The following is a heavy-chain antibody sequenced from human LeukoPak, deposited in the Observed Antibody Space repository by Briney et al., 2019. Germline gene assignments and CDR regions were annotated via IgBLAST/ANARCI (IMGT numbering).Heavy chain of an antibody. D-gene: IGHD1-1*01. J-gene: IGHJ5*02. CDR2: IYTSGST. CDR3: ARLVQLERPNWFDP. Sequence: SETLSLTCTVSGGSISSYYWSWIRQLAGKGLEWIGRIYTSGSTNYNPSLKSRVTMSVDTSKNQFSLKLSSVTAADTAVYYCARLVQLERPNWFDPWGQGTLVTVSS. CDR1: GGSISSYY. V-gene: IGHV4-4*07.